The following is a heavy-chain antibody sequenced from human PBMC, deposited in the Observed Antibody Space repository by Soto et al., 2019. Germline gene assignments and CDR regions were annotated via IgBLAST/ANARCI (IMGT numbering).Heavy chain of an antibody. CDR2: ISSSSSYI. CDR3: ARDHSRYCSSTSCYPLDY. CDR1: GFTFSSYS. Sequence: GGSLRLSCAASGFTFSSYSMNWVRQAPGKGLEWVSSISSSSSYIYYADSVKGRFTISRDNAKNSLYLQMNSLRAEDTAVYYCARDHSRYCSSTSCYPLDYWGQGTLVTVSS. V-gene: IGHV3-21*01. D-gene: IGHD2-2*01. J-gene: IGHJ4*02.